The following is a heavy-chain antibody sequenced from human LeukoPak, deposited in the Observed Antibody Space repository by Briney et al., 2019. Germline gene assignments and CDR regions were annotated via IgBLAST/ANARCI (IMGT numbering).Heavy chain of an antibody. J-gene: IGHJ5*02. CDR3: ARGILEDDVLTGP. V-gene: IGHV1-18*01. CDR2: ISTYNGET. Sequence: ASVKDSCKTSGYTFSSYGISWVRQPPGQGLEWMGWISTYNGETNYAQKLQGRVTITTDTSTTTGYMELRSQRSDDTAVHDCARGILEDDVLTGPWGQGTLVTVSS. CDR1: GYTFSSYG. D-gene: IGHD3-9*01.